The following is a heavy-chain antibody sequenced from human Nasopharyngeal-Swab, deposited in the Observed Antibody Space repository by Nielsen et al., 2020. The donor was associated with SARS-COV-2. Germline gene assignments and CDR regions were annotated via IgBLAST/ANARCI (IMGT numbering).Heavy chain of an antibody. V-gene: IGHV4-31*03. D-gene: IGHD4-17*01. Sequence: LRLSCTVSGGSISSGGYYWSWIRRHPGKGLEWIGYIYYSGSTYYNPSLKSRVTISVDTSKNQFSLKLSSVTAADTAVYYCARDKRYGDYGGEGWFDPWGQGTLVTVSS. CDR3: ARDKRYGDYGGEGWFDP. CDR2: IYYSGST. CDR1: GGSISSGGYY. J-gene: IGHJ5*02.